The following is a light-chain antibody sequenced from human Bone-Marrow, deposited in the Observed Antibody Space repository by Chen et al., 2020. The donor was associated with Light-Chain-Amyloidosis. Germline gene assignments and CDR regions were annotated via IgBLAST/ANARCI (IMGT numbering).Light chain of an antibody. J-gene: IGKJ2*01. CDR2: LGS. CDR3: MQALQTPYT. CDR1: QSLLHSNGYNY. V-gene: IGKV2-28*01. Sequence: DIVMPQSPLSLPVTPGEPASISCRSSQSLLHSNGYNYLDWYLQKPGQSPQLLIYLGSNRASGVPDRFNGSGAGTDFTLKISRVEAEDVWVYYCMQALQTPYTFGQGTKLEIK.